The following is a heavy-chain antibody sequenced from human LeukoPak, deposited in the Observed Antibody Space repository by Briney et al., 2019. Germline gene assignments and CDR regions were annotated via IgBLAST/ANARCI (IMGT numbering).Heavy chain of an antibody. CDR3: AKGVKHIVVVTAQHYFDY. CDR1: GFTFSSYA. J-gene: IGHJ4*02. Sequence: GGSLRLSCAASGFTFSSYAMSWVRQAPGKGLEWVSAISGSGGSTYYADSVKGRFTISRDNSKNTLYLQMNSLRAEDTAVYYCAKGVKHIVVVTAQHYFDYWGQGTLVSVSS. CDR2: ISGSGGST. D-gene: IGHD2-21*02. V-gene: IGHV3-23*01.